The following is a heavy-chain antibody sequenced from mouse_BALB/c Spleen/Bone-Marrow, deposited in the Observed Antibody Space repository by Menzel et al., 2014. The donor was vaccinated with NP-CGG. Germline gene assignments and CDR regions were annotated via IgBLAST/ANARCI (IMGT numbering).Heavy chain of an antibody. Sequence: EVKLMESGPELVKPGASVKMSCKASGYTFTSYVMHWVKQKPGQGLEWIGYINPYNDGTKYNEKFKGKATLTSDKSSSTVYMELSSLTSEDSAVYYCARGGRYDESWFAYWGQGTLVTVSA. J-gene: IGHJ3*01. CDR3: ARGGRYDESWFAY. D-gene: IGHD2-14*01. V-gene: IGHV1-14*01. CDR2: INPYNDGT. CDR1: GYTFTSYV.